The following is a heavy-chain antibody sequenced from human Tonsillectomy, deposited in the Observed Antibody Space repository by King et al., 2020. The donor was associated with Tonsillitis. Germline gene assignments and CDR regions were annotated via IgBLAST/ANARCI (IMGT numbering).Heavy chain of an antibody. CDR1: GFTFSSYA. V-gene: IGHV3-23*04. D-gene: IGHD1-26*01. CDR2: ISGSGHST. J-gene: IGHJ4*02. CDR3: AKEGGSYFLFDY. Sequence: VQLVESGGGLVQPGGSLRLSCVASGFTFSSYAMSWVRQAPGKGLEWVSAISGSGHSTYYADSVKGRFTISRDNSKKTLYLQMHSLIAEHTAVYYCAKEGGSYFLFDYWGKGPRVTVSS.